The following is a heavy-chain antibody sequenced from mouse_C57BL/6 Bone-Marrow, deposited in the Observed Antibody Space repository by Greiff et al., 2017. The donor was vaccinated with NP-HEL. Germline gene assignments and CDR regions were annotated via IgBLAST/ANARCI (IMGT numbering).Heavy chain of an antibody. D-gene: IGHD1-1*01. Sequence: EVQLVESGGGLVKPGGSLKLSCAASGFTFSSYAMSWVRQTPEKRLEWVATISDGGSYTYYPDNVKGRFTISRDNAKNNLYLQMSHLKSEDTAMYYCARDLYYGSSYGYWGQGTTLTVSS. J-gene: IGHJ2*01. CDR2: ISDGGSYT. CDR3: ARDLYYGSSYGY. CDR1: GFTFSSYA. V-gene: IGHV5-4*01.